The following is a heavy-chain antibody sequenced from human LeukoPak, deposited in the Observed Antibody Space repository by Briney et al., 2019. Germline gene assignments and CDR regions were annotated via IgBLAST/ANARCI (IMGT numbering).Heavy chain of an antibody. V-gene: IGHV3-30*03. CDR1: GFTFSSYG. CDR2: ISYDESYK. CDR3: ATTLGSGWKFDY. Sequence: PGGSLRLSCGASGFTFSSYGMHWVRQAPGKGLEWVAVISYDESYKYYADSVKGRFTISRDISKNTLYLQMNSLRTEDTAVYYCATTLGSGWKFDYWGQGTLVTVSS. J-gene: IGHJ4*02. D-gene: IGHD6-19*01.